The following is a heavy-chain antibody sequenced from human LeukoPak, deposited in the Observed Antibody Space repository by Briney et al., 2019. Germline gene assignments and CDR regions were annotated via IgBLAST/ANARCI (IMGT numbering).Heavy chain of an antibody. J-gene: IGHJ5*02. V-gene: IGHV1-24*01. Sequence: ASVKVSCKISGYTLNDISMHWVRQPPGKGLEWMGGVDPDDGQRVYAQNLQGRVTMTEDTSTNTAYMELSRLRSEDTAVYYCAAVSGHYTLLDAWGQGALVAVST. D-gene: IGHD1-26*01. CDR3: AAVSGHYTLLDA. CDR1: GYTLNDIS. CDR2: VDPDDGQR.